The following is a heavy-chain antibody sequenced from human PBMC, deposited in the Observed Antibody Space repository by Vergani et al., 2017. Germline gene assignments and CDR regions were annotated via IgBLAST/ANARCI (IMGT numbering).Heavy chain of an antibody. V-gene: IGHV3-48*02. CDR2: ISSSSSTI. CDR3: AREPSGSYYNYYYYGVDV. Sequence: EVQLVESGGGLVQPGGSLRLSCAASGFTFSSYSMNWVRQAPGKGLEWVSYISSSSSTIYYADSVKGRFTISRDNAKNSLYLQMNSLRDEDTAVYYCAREPSGSYYNYYYYGVDVWGQGTTVTVSS. CDR1: GFTFSSYS. D-gene: IGHD3-10*01. J-gene: IGHJ6*02.